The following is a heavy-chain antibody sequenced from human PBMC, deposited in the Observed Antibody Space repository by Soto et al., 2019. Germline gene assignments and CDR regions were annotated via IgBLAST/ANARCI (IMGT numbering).Heavy chain of an antibody. CDR1: GFTFSSYA. V-gene: IGHV3-30-3*01. CDR3: ARVDGGITMVRGEAVWDYYYYGMDV. Sequence: GGSLRLSCAASGFTFSSYAMHWVRQAPGKGLEWVAVISYDGSNKYYADSVKGRFTISRDNSKNTLYLQMNSLRAEDTAVYYCARVDGGITMVRGEAVWDYYYYGMDVWGQGTTVTVSS. D-gene: IGHD3-10*01. J-gene: IGHJ6*02. CDR2: ISYDGSNK.